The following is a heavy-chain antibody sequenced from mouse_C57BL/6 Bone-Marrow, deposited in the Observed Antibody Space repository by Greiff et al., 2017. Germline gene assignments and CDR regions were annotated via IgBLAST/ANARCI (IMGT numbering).Heavy chain of an antibody. CDR1: GFTFSSYA. J-gene: IGHJ2*01. D-gene: IGHD4-1*01. Sequence: EVKLVESGGGLVKPGGSLKLSCAASGFTFSSYAMSWVRQTPEKRLEWVATISDGGSYTYYPDNVKGRFTISRDNAKNNLYLQMSHLKSEDTAMYYCAGTGHAIDYWGQGTTLTVSS. CDR3: AGTGHAIDY. CDR2: ISDGGSYT. V-gene: IGHV5-4*03.